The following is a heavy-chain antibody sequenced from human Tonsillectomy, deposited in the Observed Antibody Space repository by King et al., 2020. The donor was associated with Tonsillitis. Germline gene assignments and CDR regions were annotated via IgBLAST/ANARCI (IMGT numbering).Heavy chain of an antibody. V-gene: IGHV4-4*02. J-gene: IGHJ4*02. CDR3: ARDHLKDSSVFVY. CDR2: IYHSGSP. Sequence: VQLQESGPGLVKPSGTLSLTCAVSGGSLISCKWGSWVRQPPGKGVEVIGEIYHSGSPNYNQSLNSRVTISVDKAKNQFSLKLSSVTAAVTAVYYCARDHLKDSSVFVYWGQGTLVTVSS. D-gene: IGHD3-22*01. CDR1: GGSLISCKW.